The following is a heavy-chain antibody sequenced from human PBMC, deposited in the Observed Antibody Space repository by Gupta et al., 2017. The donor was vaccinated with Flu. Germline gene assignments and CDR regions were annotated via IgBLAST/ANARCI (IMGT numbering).Heavy chain of an antibody. D-gene: IGHD2-15*01. V-gene: IGHV1-46*03. Sequence: TTYYMHWVRQAPGQGPEWMGIINPSDERTSYVQKCQGRVTMTRGTSTSTFYMDLSRLRYEDTAVYYCARGIWSGGSCYADYWGQGTLVTVSS. CDR2: INPSDERT. CDR1: TTYY. CDR3: ARGIWSGGSCYADY. J-gene: IGHJ4*02.